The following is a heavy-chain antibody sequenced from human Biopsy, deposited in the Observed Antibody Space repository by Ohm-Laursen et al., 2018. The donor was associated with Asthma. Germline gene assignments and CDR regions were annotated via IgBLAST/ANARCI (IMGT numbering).Heavy chain of an antibody. CDR1: GYPFIGYH. CDR3: ARGQKSAGDRWFDP. CDR2: INPNIGAT. V-gene: IGHV1-2*06. Sequence: ASVKASCKASGYPFIGYHIHWMRQAPGQGLEWMGRINPNIGATNYAQKFQGRVTMTRDTSISTAYMEVSRLRSDDTAVYYCARGQKSAGDRWFDPWGQGTLVTVSS. J-gene: IGHJ5*02. D-gene: IGHD6-13*01.